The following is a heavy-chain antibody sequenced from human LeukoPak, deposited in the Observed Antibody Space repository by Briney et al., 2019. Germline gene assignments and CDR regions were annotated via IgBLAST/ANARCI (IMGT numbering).Heavy chain of an antibody. V-gene: IGHV3-20*04. J-gene: IGHJ3*02. CDR2: INWNGGST. Sequence: PGGSLRLSCAASGFTFDDYGMSWVRQAPGKGLEWVSGINWNGGSTGYADSVKGRFTISRDNAKNSLYLQVSSLRAEDTAWYYCARGQNYYGSGSQTFDIWGRGTMVTVSS. CDR1: GFTFDDYG. CDR3: ARGQNYYGSGSQTFDI. D-gene: IGHD3-10*01.